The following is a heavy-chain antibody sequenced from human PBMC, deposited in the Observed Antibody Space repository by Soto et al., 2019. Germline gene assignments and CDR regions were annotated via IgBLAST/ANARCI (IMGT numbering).Heavy chain of an antibody. Sequence: GGSLRLSCAASGFPFSNYWMHWVRQAPGKGLVWVSRISSDGSYTSDADSVKGRFTISRDNAKNTLYLQMNDLRAEDTAVYYCARDFAGDFDYWGQGTLVTVSS. CDR2: ISSDGSYT. J-gene: IGHJ4*02. D-gene: IGHD3-3*01. CDR3: ARDFAGDFDY. V-gene: IGHV3-74*01. CDR1: GFPFSNYW.